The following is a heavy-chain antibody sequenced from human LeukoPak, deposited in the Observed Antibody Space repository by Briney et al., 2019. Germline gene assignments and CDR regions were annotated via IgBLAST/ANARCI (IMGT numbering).Heavy chain of an antibody. J-gene: IGHJ4*02. Sequence: GGSLRLSCAASGFTFSSYAMHWVRQAPGKGLEYVSAISSNGGSTYYANSVKCRFTISRDNSKNTLYLQMGSLRAEDMAVYYCARVSKTGTFDYWGQGTLVTVSS. V-gene: IGHV3-64*01. CDR3: ARVSKTGTFDY. CDR1: GFTFSSYA. D-gene: IGHD1-1*01. CDR2: ISSNGGST.